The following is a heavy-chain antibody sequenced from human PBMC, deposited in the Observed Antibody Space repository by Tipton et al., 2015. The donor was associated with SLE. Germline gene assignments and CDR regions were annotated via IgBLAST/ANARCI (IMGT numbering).Heavy chain of an antibody. J-gene: IGHJ4*02. CDR2: IYYSGST. V-gene: IGHV4-39*07. CDR1: GGSISRSSYY. Sequence: LRLSCTVSGGSISRSSYYWGWIRQPSGKGLEWIGSIYYSGSTHYNPSLKSRVTISVDTSKNQFSLNLSSVTAADTAVYYCARLNTMIARGDFDYWGQGTLVTVSS. D-gene: IGHD3-22*01. CDR3: ARLNTMIARGDFDY.